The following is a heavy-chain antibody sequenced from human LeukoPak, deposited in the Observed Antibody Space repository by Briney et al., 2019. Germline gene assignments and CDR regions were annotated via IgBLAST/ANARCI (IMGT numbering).Heavy chain of an antibody. Sequence: PGGSLRLSCVTSGFVFSVYDIHWVRQPPGKGLEWVAFTQSDGTNNDYSDSLRGRFTLSRDNSRSTLYLQMNSLRTEDTAIYYCAKTLRYCRGASCYFLDYWGQGTLVTVSS. D-gene: IGHD2-15*01. CDR1: GFVFSVYD. CDR2: TQSDGTNN. CDR3: AKTLRYCRGASCYFLDY. J-gene: IGHJ4*02. V-gene: IGHV3-30*02.